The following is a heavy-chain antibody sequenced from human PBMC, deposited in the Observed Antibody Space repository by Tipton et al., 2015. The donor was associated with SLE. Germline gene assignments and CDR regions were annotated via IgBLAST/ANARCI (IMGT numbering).Heavy chain of an antibody. Sequence: SLRLSCAASGFTFDDYAMHWVRQAPGKGLEWVSGISWTSANMGYADSVKGRFTIYRDNAKNSLYLQMNSLRPEDTALYFCAKARTMPASIQGLYFDGWGPGTPVTVSS. CDR3: AKARTMPASIQGLYFDG. CDR2: ISWTSANM. CDR1: GFTFDDYA. D-gene: IGHD1-1*01. J-gene: IGHJ4*02. V-gene: IGHV3-9*01.